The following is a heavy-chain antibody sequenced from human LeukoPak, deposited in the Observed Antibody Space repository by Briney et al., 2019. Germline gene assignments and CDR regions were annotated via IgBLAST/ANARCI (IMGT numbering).Heavy chain of an antibody. CDR1: GYTFSGLH. D-gene: IGHD6-13*01. J-gene: IGHJ4*02. V-gene: IGHV1-46*01. CDR2: IYSSGGGT. Sequence: ASVKVSCKASGYTFSGLHIHWVRQAPGQGLEWMGIIYSSGGGTNYAQKFQGRVTVTRDTSTSTTYMELSGLRSEDTAVYYCARDSNTWAFDYWGQGTLVTVSS. CDR3: ARDSNTWAFDY.